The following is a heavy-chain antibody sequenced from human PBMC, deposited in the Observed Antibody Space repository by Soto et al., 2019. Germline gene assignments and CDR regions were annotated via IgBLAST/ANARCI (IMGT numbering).Heavy chain of an antibody. CDR3: ARENTVTSMDV. CDR1: GFTFSSYS. CDR2: ISSSSTI. Sequence: PGGSMRLSCAASGFTFSSYSMNWVRQAPGKGLEWVSYISSSSTIYYADSVKGRFTISRDNAKNSLYLQMNSLRDEDTVVYYCARENTVTSMDVWGQGTPVTVSS. J-gene: IGHJ6*02. V-gene: IGHV3-48*02. D-gene: IGHD4-17*01.